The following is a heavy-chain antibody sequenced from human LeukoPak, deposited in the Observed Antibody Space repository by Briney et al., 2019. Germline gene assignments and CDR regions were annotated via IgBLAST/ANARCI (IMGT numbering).Heavy chain of an antibody. V-gene: IGHV3-30*04. CDR3: ARLYYYDSGNAFDI. CDR1: GFTFSSYA. CDR2: ISYDGSNK. J-gene: IGHJ3*02. D-gene: IGHD3-22*01. Sequence: PGRSLRLSCAASGFTFSSYAMHWVRQAPGKGLEWVVVISYDGSNKYYADSVKGRFTISRDNSKNTLYLQMNSLRAEDTAVYYCARLYYYDSGNAFDIWGQGTMVTVSS.